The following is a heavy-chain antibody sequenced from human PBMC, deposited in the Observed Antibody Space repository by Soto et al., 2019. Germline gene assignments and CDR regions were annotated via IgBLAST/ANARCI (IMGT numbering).Heavy chain of an antibody. D-gene: IGHD1-7*01. CDR1: GDSVSSNSAA. V-gene: IGHV6-1*01. CDR3: AGTTSLQLYYMDV. J-gene: IGHJ6*03. CDR2: TYYRSRWYN. Sequence: SQTLSLTCATSGDSVSSNSAAWNWIRQSPSRGLEWLGRTYYRSRWYNDYAVSVKSRITINPDTSKNQFSLHLNSVTPEDTAVYYCAGTTSLQLYYMDVWGKGTTVTVSS.